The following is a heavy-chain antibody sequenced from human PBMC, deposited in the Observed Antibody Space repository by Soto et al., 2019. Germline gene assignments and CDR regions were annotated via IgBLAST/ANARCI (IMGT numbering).Heavy chain of an antibody. J-gene: IGHJ5*02. V-gene: IGHV3-21*01. D-gene: IGHD4-17*01. Sequence: EVQLVESGGGPVKPGGSLRLSCAASGFTFSSYSMNWVRQAPGKGLEWVSSISSSSSYIYYADSVKGRFTISRDNAKNSLYLQMNSLRAEDTAVYYCARALHGDPPENWFDPWGQGTLVTVSS. CDR3: ARALHGDPPENWFDP. CDR2: ISSSSSYI. CDR1: GFTFSSYS.